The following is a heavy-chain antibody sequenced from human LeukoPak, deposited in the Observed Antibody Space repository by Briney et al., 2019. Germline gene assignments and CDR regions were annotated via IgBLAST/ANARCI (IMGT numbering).Heavy chain of an antibody. J-gene: IGHJ6*02. Sequence: SVKVSCKASGGTFSSYAISWVRQAPGQGLEWMGGIIPIFGTANYAQKFQGRVTITADESTSTAYMELSSLRSEDTAVYYCARERRGYSGYDYYYYGMDVWGQGTTVTVSS. V-gene: IGHV1-69*13. CDR2: IIPIFGTA. CDR1: GGTFSSYA. D-gene: IGHD5-12*01. CDR3: ARERRGYSGYDYYYYGMDV.